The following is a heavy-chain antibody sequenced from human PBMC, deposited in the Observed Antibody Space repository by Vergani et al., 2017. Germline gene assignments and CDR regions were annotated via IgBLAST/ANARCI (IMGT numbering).Heavy chain of an antibody. V-gene: IGHV1-69*02. CDR1: GGTFSSYT. J-gene: IGHJ6*02. CDR2: IIPILGIA. CDR3: ARGSSSSSHYYYCYGMDV. D-gene: IGHD6-6*01. Sequence: QVQLVQSGAEVKKPGSSVKVSCKASGGTFSSYTISWVRQAPGQGLEWMGRIIPILGIANYAQKFQGRVTITADKSTSTAYRELSSLRSEDTAVYYCARGSSSSSHYYYCYGMDVWGQGTTVTVSS.